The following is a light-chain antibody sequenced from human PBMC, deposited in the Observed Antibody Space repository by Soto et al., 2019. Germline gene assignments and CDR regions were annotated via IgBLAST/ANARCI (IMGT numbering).Light chain of an antibody. J-gene: IGKJ1*01. V-gene: IGKV4-1*01. CDR3: QQYYSSPPT. Sequence: DIVMTQSADSLAVSLGERATINCKSSQSVLTSSNNKNYLSWYQQKPGQPPNLLITWATTRESGVPDRVSGSGSGTDFTLTISGLQAEDVAVYYCQQYYSSPPTFGQGTKVEIK. CDR2: WAT. CDR1: QSVLTSSNNKNY.